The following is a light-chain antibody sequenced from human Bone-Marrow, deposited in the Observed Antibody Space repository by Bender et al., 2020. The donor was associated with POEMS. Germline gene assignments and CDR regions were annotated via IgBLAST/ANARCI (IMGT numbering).Light chain of an antibody. CDR2: LNSDGSH. V-gene: IGLV4-69*01. CDR3: QTWSTDIVV. Sequence: LVLTQSPSASASLGASVKVTCTLSSGYSSYAIAWHQQQPERGPRYLMRLNSDGSHTKGDGIPDRFSGSRSGAERYLTISGLQSDDEAEYYCQTWSTDIVVFGGGTTLSVL. CDR1: SGYSSYA. J-gene: IGLJ2*01.